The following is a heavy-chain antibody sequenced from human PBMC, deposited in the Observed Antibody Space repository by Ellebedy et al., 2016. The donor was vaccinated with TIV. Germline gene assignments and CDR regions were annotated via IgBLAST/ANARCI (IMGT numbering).Heavy chain of an antibody. CDR3: VVGRRYYDSSGYSHYYFDY. J-gene: IGHJ4*02. D-gene: IGHD3-22*01. Sequence: SETLSLTCTVSGGSISSYYWSWIRQPPGKGLEWIGYIYYSGSTNYNPSLKSRITISVDTSKNQFSLKLSSVTAADTAVYYCVVGRRYYDSSGYSHYYFDYWGQGTLVTVSS. CDR2: IYYSGST. V-gene: IGHV4-59*12. CDR1: GGSISSYY.